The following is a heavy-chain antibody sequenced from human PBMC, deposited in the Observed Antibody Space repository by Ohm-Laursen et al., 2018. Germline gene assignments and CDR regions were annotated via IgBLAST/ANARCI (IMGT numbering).Heavy chain of an antibody. V-gene: IGHV3-74*01. CDR1: GFTFSSYS. CDR2: INSDGSST. CDR3: AREDPSYYYGMDV. J-gene: IGHJ6*02. Sequence: SLRLSCAASGFTFSSYSMNWVRQAPGKGLVWVSRINSDGSSTSFAGSVKGRFTISRDDAKNTLYLQMNSLSAEDTAVYFCAREDPSYYYGMDVWGQGTTVTVSS.